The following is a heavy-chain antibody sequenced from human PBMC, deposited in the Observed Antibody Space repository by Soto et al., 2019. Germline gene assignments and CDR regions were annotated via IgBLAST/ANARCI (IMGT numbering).Heavy chain of an antibody. V-gene: IGHV3-74*01. Sequence: EVQLVESGGGSVQPGGSLRLSCAASGFTFSNYWMHWVRQAPGKGPMWVSRINSDGSGTYYADYVKGRLTISRDNAKNTLYLQMNSLRAEDTAVYYCVRGDSDYYDGNGYLGRHWGQGTLVTVSS. J-gene: IGHJ4*02. CDR3: VRGDSDYYDGNGYLGRH. D-gene: IGHD3-22*01. CDR1: GFTFSNYW. CDR2: INSDGSGT.